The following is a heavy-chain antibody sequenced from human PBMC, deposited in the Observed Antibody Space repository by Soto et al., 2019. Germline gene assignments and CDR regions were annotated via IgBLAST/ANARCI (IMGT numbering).Heavy chain of an antibody. J-gene: IGHJ5*02. CDR3: ARVWFSGQLPEAWFDP. V-gene: IGHV4-31*03. CDR1: GGSISSGGYY. Sequence: QVQLQESGPGLVKPSQTLSLTCTVSGGSISSGGYYWSWIRQHPGKGLEWIGYIYYSGSTCYNPSLKSRVTISVDTSKNQFSLKLSSVTAADTAVYYCARVWFSGQLPEAWFDPWGQGTLVTVSS. CDR2: IYYSGST. D-gene: IGHD6-6*01.